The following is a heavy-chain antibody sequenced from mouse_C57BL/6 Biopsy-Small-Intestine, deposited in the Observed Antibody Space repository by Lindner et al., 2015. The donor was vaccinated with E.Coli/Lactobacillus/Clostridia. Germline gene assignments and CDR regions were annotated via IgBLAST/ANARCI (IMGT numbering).Heavy chain of an antibody. D-gene: IGHD1-1*01. CDR2: IGPDDGAT. Sequence: VQLQESGAELVRPGASVKLSCTASGFNIKDYYIYWVKQSPEQGLEWIGRIGPDDGATDYVSKFQGKATMTVDTSSNTAYLRFSSLTSEDTAVYYCITDYGSSYGYWGQGTTLTVSS. V-gene: IGHV14-1*01. J-gene: IGHJ2*01. CDR1: GFNIKDYY. CDR3: ITDYGSSYGY.